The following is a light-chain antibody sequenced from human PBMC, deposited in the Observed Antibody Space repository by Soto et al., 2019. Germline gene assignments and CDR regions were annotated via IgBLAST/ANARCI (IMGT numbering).Light chain of an antibody. CDR2: WAS. V-gene: IGKV4-1*01. Sequence: DIVMTQSPDSLAVSLGERATINCKSSQSVLYSPNNKNYLAWYQQKPGQPPKLLIYWASTRESGVPDRFSGSGSGTDFTLTISSLQAEYVAVYYCQQYYSTPYTFVPGTKLEIK. CDR1: QSVLYSPNNKNY. CDR3: QQYYSTPYT. J-gene: IGKJ2*01.